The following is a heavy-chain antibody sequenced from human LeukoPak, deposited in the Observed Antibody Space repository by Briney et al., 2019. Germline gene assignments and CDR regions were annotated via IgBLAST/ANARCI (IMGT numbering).Heavy chain of an antibody. Sequence: GSLRLSCAASGFTFSSYGMHWVRQAPGKGLEWVTVISYDGSNKYYADSVKGRFTISRDNSKNTLYLQMNSLRAEDTAVYYCAKVPDSSGWYYFDYWGQGTLVTVSS. CDR2: ISYDGSNK. D-gene: IGHD6-19*01. CDR1: GFTFSSYG. CDR3: AKVPDSSGWYYFDY. J-gene: IGHJ4*02. V-gene: IGHV3-30*18.